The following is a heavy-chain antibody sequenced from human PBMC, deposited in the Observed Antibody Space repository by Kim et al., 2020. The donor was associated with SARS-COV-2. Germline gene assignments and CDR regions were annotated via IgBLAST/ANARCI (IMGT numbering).Heavy chain of an antibody. CDR2: ISFDGRNK. CDR3: ARGNYYESVSLSDYYNGMDV. J-gene: IGHJ6*02. D-gene: IGHD3-10*01. V-gene: IGHV3-30-3*01. CDR1: GVSFDSSA. Sequence: GGSLRLSCAASGVSFDSSAMNWVRQAPGKGLEWVAFISFDGRNKAYADSVKGRFTISRDNSKSTLHLQMNSLRVEDTAVYYCARGNYYESVSLSDYYNGMDVWGQGTTVTVSS.